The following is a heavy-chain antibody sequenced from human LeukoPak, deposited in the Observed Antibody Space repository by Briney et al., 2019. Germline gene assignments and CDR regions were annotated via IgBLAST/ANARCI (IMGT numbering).Heavy chain of an antibody. Sequence: GGSLRLSCAASGFTFSSYSMNWVRQAPGKGLEWVSSISSSSNYIYYADSVKGRFTISRDNSKNTLYLQMNSLRAEDTAVYYCAKAPRHRGISMVRGVREDHYMDVWGKGTTVTISS. CDR2: ISSSSNYI. CDR1: GFTFSSYS. D-gene: IGHD3-10*01. CDR3: AKAPRHRGISMVRGVREDHYMDV. J-gene: IGHJ6*03. V-gene: IGHV3-21*01.